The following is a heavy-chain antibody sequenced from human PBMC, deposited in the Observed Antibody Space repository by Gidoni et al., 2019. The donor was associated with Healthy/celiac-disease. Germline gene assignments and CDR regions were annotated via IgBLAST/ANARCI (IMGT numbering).Heavy chain of an antibody. J-gene: IGHJ3*02. Sequence: QVQLVESGGGVVQPGRSLRLSCSASGFTFSSYAMHWVRQAPGKGLEWVAVISYDGSNKYYADSVKGRFTISRDNSKNTLYLQMNSLRAEDTAVYYCAREGPWGVRGVLVNNHDAFDIWGQGTMVTVSS. CDR1: GFTFSSYA. CDR2: ISYDGSNK. D-gene: IGHD3-10*01. V-gene: IGHV3-30-3*01. CDR3: AREGPWGVRGVLVNNHDAFDI.